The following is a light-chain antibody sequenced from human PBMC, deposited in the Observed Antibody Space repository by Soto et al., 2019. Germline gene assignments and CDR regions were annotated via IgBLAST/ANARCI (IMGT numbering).Light chain of an antibody. J-gene: IGKJ4*01. CDR3: QQSYSIPT. Sequence: DLQMTQSPSSLSASVGDRVTITCRASQSISTYLNWYQQKSGKAPKLLIHTTSILQSGVPSRFSGSGAGTDFTLTISSLQPEDSATYYCQQSYSIPTFGGGTKVEIK. V-gene: IGKV1-39*01. CDR2: TTS. CDR1: QSISTY.